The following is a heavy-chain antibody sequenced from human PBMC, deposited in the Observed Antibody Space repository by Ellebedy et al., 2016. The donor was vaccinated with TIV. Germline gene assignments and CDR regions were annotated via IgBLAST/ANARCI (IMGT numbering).Heavy chain of an antibody. Sequence: SETLSLTCTVSGGSISSYFWSWIRQTPGKGLEWIGRIYSSGTTKYNPSLKSRVTMSLDTSKEQFSLKLSSVTAADTAVYYCARRPVSGDYETVFDSWGQGTLVTVSS. V-gene: IGHV4-4*07. CDR2: IYSSGTT. CDR1: GGSISSYF. J-gene: IGHJ4*02. D-gene: IGHD4-17*01. CDR3: ARRPVSGDYETVFDS.